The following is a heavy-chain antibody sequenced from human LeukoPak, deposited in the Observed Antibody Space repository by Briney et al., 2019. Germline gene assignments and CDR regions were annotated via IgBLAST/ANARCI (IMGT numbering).Heavy chain of an antibody. D-gene: IGHD5-12*01. CDR1: GYTFTSYG. J-gene: IGHJ4*02. Sequence: ASVKVSCKASGYTFTSYGISWVRQAPGQGLEWMGWISAYNGNTNYAQKLQGRVTMTTDTSTSTAYMELRSLRSDDTAVYYCARDNNQYIVATITRVFDYWGQGTLVTVSS. CDR3: ARDNNQYIVATITRVFDY. V-gene: IGHV1-18*01. CDR2: ISAYNGNT.